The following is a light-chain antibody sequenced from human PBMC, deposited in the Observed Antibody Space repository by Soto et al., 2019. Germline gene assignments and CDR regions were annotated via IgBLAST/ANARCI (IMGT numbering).Light chain of an antibody. Sequence: DIVMTQSPDSLAVSLGERATINCKSSQSVLYSSNNKNYLAWYQQKPGQPPKLLIYWASTRESGVTERFSGSGSGTDFTITISSLHAEDVAVYYCQQYYSTLFTFGPGTKVDIK. V-gene: IGKV4-1*01. CDR3: QQYYSTLFT. J-gene: IGKJ3*01. CDR1: QSVLYSSNNKNY. CDR2: WAS.